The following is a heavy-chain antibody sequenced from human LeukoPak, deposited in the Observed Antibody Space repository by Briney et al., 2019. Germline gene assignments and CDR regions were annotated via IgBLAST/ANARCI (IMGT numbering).Heavy chain of an antibody. CDR2: IRSSTTYV. J-gene: IGHJ4*02. Sequence: PGGSLRLSCAASGFTFSNYNMNWVRQAPGKGLEWVSSIRSSTTYVYYADSVKGRFTISRDNAKNSLYLQMNSLRAEDTAVYYGARDALTMVVGRQKRGLDYWGQGTLVTVSS. V-gene: IGHV3-21*01. CDR3: ARDALTMVVGRQKRGLDY. CDR1: GFTFSNYN. D-gene: IGHD3-22*01.